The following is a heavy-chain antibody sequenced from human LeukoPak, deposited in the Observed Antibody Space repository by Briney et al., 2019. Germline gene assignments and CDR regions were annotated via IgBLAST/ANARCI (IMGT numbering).Heavy chain of an antibody. Sequence: SVKVSCKASVGTFSSYAISWVRQAPGQGLEWMGGIIPIFGTANYAQKFQGRVTITTDESTSTAYMELSSLRSEDTAVYYCASGSLEMATITGLYYWGQGTLVTVSS. CDR1: VGTFSSYA. V-gene: IGHV1-69*05. J-gene: IGHJ4*02. CDR3: ASGSLEMATITGLYY. CDR2: IIPIFGTA. D-gene: IGHD5-24*01.